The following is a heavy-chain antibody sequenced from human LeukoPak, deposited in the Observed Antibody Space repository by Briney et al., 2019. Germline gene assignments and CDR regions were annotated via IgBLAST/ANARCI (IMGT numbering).Heavy chain of an antibody. J-gene: IGHJ4*02. CDR3: AREVTIFGVVMTSSYYFDY. D-gene: IGHD3-3*01. CDR2: ISSSGSTI. Sequence: GGSLRLSCAASGFTVSDYYMSWIRQAPGKGLEWVSYISSSGSTIYYADSVKGRFTISRDNAKNSLYLQMNSLRAEDTAVYYCAREVTIFGVVMTSSYYFDYWGQGTLVTVSS. V-gene: IGHV3-11*01. CDR1: GFTVSDYY.